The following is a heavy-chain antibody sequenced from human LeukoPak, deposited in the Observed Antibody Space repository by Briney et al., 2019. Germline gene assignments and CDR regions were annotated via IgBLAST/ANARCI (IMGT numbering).Heavy chain of an antibody. J-gene: IGHJ5*02. CDR3: AREGTSGTHLNWFDP. CDR1: GGSISSYY. V-gene: IGHV4-59*01. CDR2: IYGSGST. Sequence: SETLSLTCTVSGGSISSYYWSWIRQPPGKGLEWIGHIYGSGSTNYNPSLKSRVTLSIDTSKNQFSLKLSSVTAADTAVYYCAREGTSGTHLNWFDPWGQGTLVTVSS. D-gene: IGHD1-1*01.